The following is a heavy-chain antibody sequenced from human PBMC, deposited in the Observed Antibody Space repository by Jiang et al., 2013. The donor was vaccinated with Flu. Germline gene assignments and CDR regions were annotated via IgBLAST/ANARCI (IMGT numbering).Heavy chain of an antibody. CDR2: IFWDDNK. D-gene: IGHD3-16*01. CDR3: THAVVGDFFWGGVDFWYFDL. Sequence: KPTQTLTLTCTFSGFSLSTSGVGVGWIRQPPGKALEWLALIFWDDNKRYRPSLKSGLTITKDTSKNQVVLTMTDMDPVDTATYYCTHAVVGDFFWGGVDFWYFDLWGRGTLVTVSS. V-gene: IGHV2-5*02. J-gene: IGHJ2*01. CDR1: GFSLSTSGVG.